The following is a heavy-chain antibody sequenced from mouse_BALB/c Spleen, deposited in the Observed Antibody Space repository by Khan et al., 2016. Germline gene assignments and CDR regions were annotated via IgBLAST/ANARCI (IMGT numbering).Heavy chain of an antibody. D-gene: IGHD2-4*01. J-gene: IGHJ1*01. CDR1: GFTFSSFG. CDR2: ISSGSSTI. Sequence: EVELVESGGGLVQPGGSQKLSCAASGFTFSSFGMHWVRQAPEKGLEWVAYISSGSSTIYYSDTVKGRFTISRDNPTNTLFLQVTSLRSEDTAISYCTRMGYDFDRYFDVWGPGTTVTVSS. V-gene: IGHV5-17*02. CDR3: TRMGYDFDRYFDV.